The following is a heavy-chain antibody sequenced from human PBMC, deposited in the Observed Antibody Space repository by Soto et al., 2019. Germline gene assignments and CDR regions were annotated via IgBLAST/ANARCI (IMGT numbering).Heavy chain of an antibody. V-gene: IGHV1-69*01. D-gene: IGHD2-2*01. J-gene: IGHJ4*02. CDR1: GGTFNNYA. Sequence: QVQLVQSGAEVKRPGSSVKVSCKASGGTFNNYAINWVRQAPGQGLEGMGDISPMFGKANYAQKFQGRVKISADDSTATDYLELSSLRSEDTALYYCAREVEVHTPVFGFWGQGSLVTVSS. CDR3: AREVEVHTPVFGF. CDR2: ISPMFGKA.